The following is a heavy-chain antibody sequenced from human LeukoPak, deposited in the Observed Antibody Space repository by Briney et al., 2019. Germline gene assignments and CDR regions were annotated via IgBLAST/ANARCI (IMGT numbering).Heavy chain of an antibody. Sequence: GSLRLSCAASGFTFSSHAMSWVRQAPGKGLEWVGFIRSKAYGGTTEYAASVKGRFTISRDDSKSTAYLQMNSLKTEDTAVYYCAKGLVAGTERYYFDYWGQGTLVTVSS. CDR1: GFTFSSHA. V-gene: IGHV3-49*04. CDR3: AKGLVAGTERYYFDY. CDR2: IRSKAYGGTT. J-gene: IGHJ4*02. D-gene: IGHD6-19*01.